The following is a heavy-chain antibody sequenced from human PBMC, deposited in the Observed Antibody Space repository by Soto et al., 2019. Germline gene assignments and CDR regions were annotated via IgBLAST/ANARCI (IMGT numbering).Heavy chain of an antibody. CDR1: GYSFTSLD. Sequence: ASVKVSCKASGYSFTSLDINWVRQTAGQGLEWMGWMEPSTGRTGYAQKFQGRVTMTRDTSINTAYMELTTLTSDDTAFYYCARGVSAGVDYWGQGTLVTVSA. D-gene: IGHD1-26*01. CDR3: ARGVSAGVDY. V-gene: IGHV1-8*01. CDR2: MEPSTGRT. J-gene: IGHJ4*02.